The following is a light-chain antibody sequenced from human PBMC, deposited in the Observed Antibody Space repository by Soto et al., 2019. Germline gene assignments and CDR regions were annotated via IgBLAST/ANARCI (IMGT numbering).Light chain of an antibody. J-gene: IGLJ1*01. CDR3: SSYRTGGSYV. CDR1: SSDVGGYEY. CDR2: EVI. Sequence: QSALTQPASVSGSPGQSITISCTGTSSDVGGYEYVSWYQQYPGKAPKLMIYEVIDRPAGAPRRFSGSKSGNTASLTITGLQAEDEADYYWSSYRTGGSYVFGTGTQLTVL. V-gene: IGLV2-14*01.